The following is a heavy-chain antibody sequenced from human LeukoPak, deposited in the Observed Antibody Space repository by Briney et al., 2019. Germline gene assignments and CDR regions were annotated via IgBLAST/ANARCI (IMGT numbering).Heavy chain of an antibody. Sequence: PGGSLRLSCAASGFTFSSYAMSWVRQAPGKGLEWVPAISGSGSSTYYADSVKGRFTISRDNSKNTLYLQMNSLRAEDTALYYCAKRDGYNSNPLKDWGQGTLVTVSS. V-gene: IGHV3-23*01. CDR2: ISGSGSST. J-gene: IGHJ4*02. CDR3: AKRDGYNSNPLKD. CDR1: GFTFSSYA. D-gene: IGHD5-24*01.